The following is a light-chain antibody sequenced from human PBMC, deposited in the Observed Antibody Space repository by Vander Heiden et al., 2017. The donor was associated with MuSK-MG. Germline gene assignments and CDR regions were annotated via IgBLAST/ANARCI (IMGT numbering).Light chain of an antibody. Sequence: DIQMTQSPSSLSASVGDRVTLTCRAGQSINTYLNWYQQKPGEAPILLIYGASSLQRGVPSRFSGSGTGTDFTLTISSLQPEDFATYFCQQSDSTPPYTFGQGTKLEIK. CDR1: QSINTY. J-gene: IGKJ2*01. CDR3: QQSDSTPPYT. V-gene: IGKV1-39*01. CDR2: GAS.